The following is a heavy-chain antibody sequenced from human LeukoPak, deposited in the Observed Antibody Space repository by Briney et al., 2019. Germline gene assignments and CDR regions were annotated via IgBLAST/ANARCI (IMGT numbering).Heavy chain of an antibody. CDR2: INPSGGST. D-gene: IGHD3-3*01. CDR1: GYTFISYY. V-gene: IGHV1-46*01. Sequence: ASVKLSCKACGYTFISYYMHWVRQAPGQGLEWMGIINPSGGSTSYAQKFQGRVTMTRDTSTSTVYMELSSLRSEDTAVYYCARGPPAYYDFWSGYSYFDYWGQGTLVTVSS. J-gene: IGHJ4*02. CDR3: ARGPPAYYDFWSGYSYFDY.